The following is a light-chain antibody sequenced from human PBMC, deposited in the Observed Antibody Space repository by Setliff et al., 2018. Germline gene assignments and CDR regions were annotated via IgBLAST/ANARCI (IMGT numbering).Light chain of an antibody. CDR1: SSDVGGYNY. CDR2: EVT. CDR3: TFYSGSNNFF. Sequence: QSVLTQPAAVSGSPGQSITISCAGTSSDVGGYNYVSWYQQHPGKAPKLIIYEVTKRPSGVPDRFSGSNSGNTASLTVSGLQAEDEADYYCTFYSGSNNFFFGSGTKVTVL. J-gene: IGLJ1*01. V-gene: IGLV2-8*01.